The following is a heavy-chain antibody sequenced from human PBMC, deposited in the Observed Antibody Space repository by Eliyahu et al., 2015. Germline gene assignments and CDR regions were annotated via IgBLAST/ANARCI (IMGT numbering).Heavy chain of an antibody. Sequence: EVQLVESGXGLVXPGESLXLXCAASGFTFSXYNMNXVRQAPGKGLEWLSYISTGSSSIYYADSVKGRFTVSRDDARNSLSLQMXNLRAEDTAVYYCAGSVGWGWDYWGQGILVTVSS. V-gene: IGHV3-48*01. CDR3: AGSVGWGWDY. J-gene: IGHJ4*02. CDR2: ISTGSSSI. CDR1: GFTFSXYN. D-gene: IGHD2-21*01.